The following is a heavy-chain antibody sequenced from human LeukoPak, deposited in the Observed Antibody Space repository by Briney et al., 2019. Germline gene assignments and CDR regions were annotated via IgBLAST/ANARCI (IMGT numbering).Heavy chain of an antibody. CDR2: ISSSGSTI. Sequence: GGSLRLSCAASGFTFSDYYMSWVRQAPGKGLEWVSYISSSGSTIYYADSVKGRFTISRDNAKNSLYLQMNSLRAEDTAVYYCARGRAAAERGAFDIWGQGTMVTVSS. V-gene: IGHV3-11*01. CDR3: ARGRAAAERGAFDI. J-gene: IGHJ3*02. CDR1: GFTFSDYY. D-gene: IGHD6-13*01.